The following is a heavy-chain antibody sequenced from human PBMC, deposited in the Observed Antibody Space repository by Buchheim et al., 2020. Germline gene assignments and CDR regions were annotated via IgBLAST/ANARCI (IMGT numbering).Heavy chain of an antibody. D-gene: IGHD3-22*01. CDR3: ARDLGLGDSSGPTFDY. Sequence: QVQLQESGPGLVKPSQTLSLTCTVSGGSISSGDYYWSWIRQPPGKGLEWIGYIYYSGSTYYNPSLKSRVTISVDTSKNQLSLKLSFVTAADTAVYYCARDLGLGDSSGPTFDYWGQGTL. V-gene: IGHV4-30-4*01. J-gene: IGHJ4*02. CDR1: GGSISSGDYY. CDR2: IYYSGST.